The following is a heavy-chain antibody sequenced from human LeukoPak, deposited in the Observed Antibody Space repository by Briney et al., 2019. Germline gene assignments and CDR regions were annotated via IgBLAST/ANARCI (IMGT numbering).Heavy chain of an antibody. CDR1: GGSVSGYY. J-gene: IGHJ4*02. Sequence: PSETLSLTCAVYGGSVSGYYWSWIRQPPGKGLEWIGEISHRGRTHYNPSLKGRGTMSVDTSKNQFALEVDSVTAADTTVYYCARIPLYFLEPFDYWGQGILVTVSS. V-gene: IGHV4-34*01. D-gene: IGHD3-3*01. CDR2: ISHRGRT. CDR3: ARIPLYFLEPFDY.